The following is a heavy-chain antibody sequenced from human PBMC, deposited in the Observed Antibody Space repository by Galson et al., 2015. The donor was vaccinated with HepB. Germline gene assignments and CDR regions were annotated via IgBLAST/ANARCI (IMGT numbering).Heavy chain of an antibody. Sequence: SLRLSCAASGFTFTTYWMTWVRQAPGKGLEWVAHINQDGSETYLVDSVKGRFTISRDNAKNSLYLQMNSLRAEDTALYYCARAGVTVAATPWHWGQGTLVTVSS. CDR3: ARAGVTVAATPWH. J-gene: IGHJ1*01. CDR1: GFTFTTYW. D-gene: IGHD2-15*01. V-gene: IGHV3-7*03. CDR2: INQDGSET.